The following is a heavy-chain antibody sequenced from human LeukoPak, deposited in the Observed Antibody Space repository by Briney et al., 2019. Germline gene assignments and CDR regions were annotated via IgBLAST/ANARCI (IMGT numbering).Heavy chain of an antibody. CDR1: GFTFRSYA. CDR3: ARVWLRDYMDV. V-gene: IGHV3-23*01. CDR2: ITADGGST. D-gene: IGHD5-12*01. J-gene: IGHJ6*03. Sequence: GGSLRLSCAVSGFTFRSYAMNWVRQAPGKGLEWVAAITADGGSTHYTTSVKGRFIISRDTPKNTLSLQMNNLRAEDTTVYFCARVWLRDYMDVWGEGTTVSVSS.